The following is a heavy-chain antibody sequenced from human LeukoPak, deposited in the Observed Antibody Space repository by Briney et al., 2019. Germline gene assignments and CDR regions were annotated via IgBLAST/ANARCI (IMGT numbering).Heavy chain of an antibody. CDR3: ARTYCGTNACPFDH. CDR1: GGSISTYY. V-gene: IGHV4-59*08. D-gene: IGHD2-21*01. J-gene: IGHJ4*02. Sequence: PSETLSLTCTVSGGSISTYYGSWLRQPPGKGRECLGFIFHTGTTNYNPSPKSRVTISVDTSKNQFSLKLSSVTAADTAIYYCARTYCGTNACPFDHWGQGNLVTVSS. CDR2: IFHTGTT.